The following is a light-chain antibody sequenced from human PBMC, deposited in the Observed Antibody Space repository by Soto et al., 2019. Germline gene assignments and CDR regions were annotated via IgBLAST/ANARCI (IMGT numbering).Light chain of an antibody. CDR3: MQSLQTPFT. CDR2: LGS. V-gene: IGKV2-28*01. J-gene: IGKJ5*01. Sequence: DIVMTQSPLSLPVTPGEPASTSCRSSQSLLHSNGYSYLDWYLQKPGQSPQLLIYLGSNRASGVPDRFSGSGSGTDFTLKISRVEADDVGVYYCMQSLQTPFTFGQGTRLEI. CDR1: QSLLHSNGYSY.